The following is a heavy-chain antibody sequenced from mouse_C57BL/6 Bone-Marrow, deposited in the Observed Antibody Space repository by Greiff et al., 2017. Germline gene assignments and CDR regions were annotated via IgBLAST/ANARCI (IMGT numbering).Heavy chain of an antibody. CDR3: ARLGTTVVASDY. D-gene: IGHD1-1*01. V-gene: IGHV1-42*01. CDR1: GYSFTGYY. Sequence: EVQLQQSGPELVKPGASVKISCKASGYSFTGYYMNWVKQSPEKSLEWIGEINPSTGGTTYNQKFKAKATLTVDKSSSTAYMQLKSLTSEDSAVXYCARLGTTVVASDYWGQGTTLTVSS. CDR2: INPSTGGT. J-gene: IGHJ2*01.